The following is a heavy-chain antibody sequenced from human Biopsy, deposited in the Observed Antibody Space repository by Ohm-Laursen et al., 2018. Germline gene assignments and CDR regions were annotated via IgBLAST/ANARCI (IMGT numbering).Heavy chain of an antibody. V-gene: IGHV3-33*06. CDR1: GFTFSSYG. D-gene: IGHD2-8*01. CDR3: AKCMAGGSNYYFHH. Sequence: SLRLSCSASGFTFSSYGMHWVRQAPGKGLEWVAAIWYDGSNKNYADSVKGRFTISRDNSKNTLYLQMNSLGGEDTAVYYCAKCMAGGSNYYFHHCGQGTLVTVSS. J-gene: IGHJ4*02. CDR2: IWYDGSNK.